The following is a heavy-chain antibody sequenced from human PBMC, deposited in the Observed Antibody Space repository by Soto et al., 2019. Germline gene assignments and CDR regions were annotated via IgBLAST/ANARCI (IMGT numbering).Heavy chain of an antibody. CDR2: MYNTGST. J-gene: IGHJ6*02. D-gene: IGHD2-21*02. CDR1: GGSISGYY. Sequence: SETLSLTCTVSGGSISGYYWSWIRQPPGKGLEWIGYMYNTGSTVYNPSFKSRVTISVDASKNQFSLKLNSVTAADTAVYYCARDLWGYCGTDCYPLDVWGQGTTVT. CDR3: ARDLWGYCGTDCYPLDV. V-gene: IGHV4-59*01.